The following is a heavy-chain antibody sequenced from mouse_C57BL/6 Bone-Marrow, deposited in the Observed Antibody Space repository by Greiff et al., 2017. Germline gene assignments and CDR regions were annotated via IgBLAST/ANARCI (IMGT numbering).Heavy chain of an antibody. CDR3: ARKGREFAY. Sequence: QVQLQQSGAELARPGASVKLSCKASGYTFTSYGISWVKQRTGQGLEWIGEIYPRSGNTYYNEKFKGKATLTADKSSSTAYMELRRLTSEDSAVYFCARKGREFAYWGQGTMVTVSA. V-gene: IGHV1-81*01. CDR1: GYTFTSYG. CDR2: IYPRSGNT. J-gene: IGHJ3*01.